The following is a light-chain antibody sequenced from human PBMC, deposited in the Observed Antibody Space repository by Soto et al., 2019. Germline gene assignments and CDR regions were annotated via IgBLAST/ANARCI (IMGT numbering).Light chain of an antibody. CDR3: QQYNSYSLT. CDR1: QSISSW. Sequence: DIQMTQSPSTLSASVGDRVTITCRASQSISSWLAWYQQKPGKAPKLMIYDASSLESGVPSRFSGSGSGTEFTLTISSLQPDDFATYYCQQYNSYSLTFGGGTKVEIK. CDR2: DAS. V-gene: IGKV1-5*01. J-gene: IGKJ4*01.